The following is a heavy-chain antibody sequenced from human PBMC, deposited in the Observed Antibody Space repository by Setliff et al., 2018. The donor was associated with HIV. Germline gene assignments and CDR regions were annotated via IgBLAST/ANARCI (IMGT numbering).Heavy chain of an antibody. CDR2: INPNNGGT. Sequence: ASVKVSCKTSGYTFNAFYIYWVRQAPGQGLEWMGRINPNNGGTNYAQKFQGRVTMTRDTSASTAYMELSSLRSEDTAVYYCARDYYFDSWGQGTLVTVSS. CDR3: ARDYYFDS. CDR1: GYTFNAFY. J-gene: IGHJ4*02. V-gene: IGHV1-2*06.